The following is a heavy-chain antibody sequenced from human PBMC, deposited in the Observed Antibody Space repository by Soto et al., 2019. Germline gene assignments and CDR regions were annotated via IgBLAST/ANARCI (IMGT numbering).Heavy chain of an antibody. CDR2: IIAMFGTA. CDR1: GGTFSTYA. CDR3: ASGIQPCLRHINNGYSG. D-gene: IGHD3-22*01. Sequence: QVQLVQSGAEVKKPESSVKVSCKAPGGTFSTYAISWVRQAPGQGLEWMGGIIAMFGTANYAQRVQDRVTITADESTNTVYMELSSLRSEDTAVYFCASGIQPCLRHINNGYSGWGQGTLVTVSS. J-gene: IGHJ4*02. V-gene: IGHV1-69*12.